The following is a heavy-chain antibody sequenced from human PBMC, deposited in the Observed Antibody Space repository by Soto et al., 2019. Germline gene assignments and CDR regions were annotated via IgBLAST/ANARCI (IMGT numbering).Heavy chain of an antibody. J-gene: IGHJ5*02. D-gene: IGHD6-13*01. CDR3: ARPNQQLVPWFDP. Sequence: ETLSLTCTVSGGSISSSSYYWGWIRQPPGKGLEWIGSIYYSGSTYYNPSLKSRVTISVDTSKNQFSLKLSSVTAADTAVYYCARPNQQLVPWFDPWGQGTLVTVSS. CDR1: GGSISSSSYY. V-gene: IGHV4-39*01. CDR2: IYYSGST.